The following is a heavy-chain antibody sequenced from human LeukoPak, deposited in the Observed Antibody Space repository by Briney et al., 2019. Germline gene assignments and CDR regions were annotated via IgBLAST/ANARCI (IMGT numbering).Heavy chain of an antibody. CDR3: ARARNEDY. D-gene: IGHD1-1*01. CDR1: GFTFSSYS. J-gene: IGHJ4*02. CDR2: INSGSSTI. V-gene: IGHV3-48*01. Sequence: GGSLRLSCAASGFTFSSYSMNWVRQAPGKGLEWVSYINSGSSTIYYADSVKGRFTISRDNAKNSLYLQMNSLRAEDTAVYYCARARNEDYWGQGTLVTVSS.